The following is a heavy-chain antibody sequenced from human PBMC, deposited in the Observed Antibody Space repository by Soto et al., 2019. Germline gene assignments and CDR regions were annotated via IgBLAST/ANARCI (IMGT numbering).Heavy chain of an antibody. CDR2: TRYKVSGYTT. V-gene: IGHV3-72*01. J-gene: IGHJ5*02. Sequence: PGGPLRLSCAASGFSLSDHYIDWVRQAPGKGLAWVGRTRYKVSGYTTAYAASVKGRFTISRDDSKNSLFLQMNSLKTEDTAVYFCARLMGTSFDLWGQGTLVTVSS. D-gene: IGHD2-8*01. CDR1: GFSLSDHY. CDR3: ARLMGTSFDL.